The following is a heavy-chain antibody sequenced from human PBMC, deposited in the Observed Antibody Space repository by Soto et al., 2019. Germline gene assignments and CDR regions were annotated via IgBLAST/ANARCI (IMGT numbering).Heavy chain of an antibody. D-gene: IGHD2-8*02. Sequence: QVQLVQSGAELKRPGASVRLSCKASGYIFTSFTLHWVRQAPGQRPEWMGWIDAGNGDTKSSLKFQGRVYFTGDTLATTAYMDLSHLTSEDTAMYYCARRGRVAYCTADCLHALDVWGQGTMVTVSA. CDR3: ARRGRVAYCTADCLHALDV. V-gene: IGHV1-3*01. CDR2: IDAGNGDT. J-gene: IGHJ3*01. CDR1: GYIFTSFT.